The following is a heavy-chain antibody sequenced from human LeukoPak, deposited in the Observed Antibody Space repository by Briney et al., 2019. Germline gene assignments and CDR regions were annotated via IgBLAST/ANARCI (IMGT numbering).Heavy chain of an antibody. V-gene: IGHV3-21*06. CDR2: ISSSSSYI. J-gene: IGHJ4*02. D-gene: IGHD6-19*01. Sequence: KPGGSLRLSCAASGFTFSSYSLNWVRQAPGKGLEWVSSISSSSSYIYYADSVKGRFTISRDNAKNSLYLQMNSLRAEDTAVYYCARVYSSGWYVDYWGQGTLVTVSS. CDR1: GFTFSSYS. CDR3: ARVYSSGWYVDY.